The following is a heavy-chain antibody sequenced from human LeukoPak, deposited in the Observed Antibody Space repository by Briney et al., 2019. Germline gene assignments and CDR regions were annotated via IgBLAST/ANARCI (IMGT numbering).Heavy chain of an antibody. V-gene: IGHV4-34*01. CDR2: INHSGST. J-gene: IGHJ6*02. CDR1: SGSFSGYY. D-gene: IGHD2-15*01. Sequence: SETLSLTCAVYSGSFSGYYWSWIRQPPGKGLEWIGEINHSGSTNYNPSLKSRVTISVDTSKNQFSLKLSSVTAADTAVYYCARGLVVRNYYGMDVWGQGTTVTVSS. CDR3: ARGLVVRNYYGMDV.